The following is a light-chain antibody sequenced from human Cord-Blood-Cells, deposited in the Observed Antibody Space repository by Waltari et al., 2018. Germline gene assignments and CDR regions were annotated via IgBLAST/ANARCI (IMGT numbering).Light chain of an antibody. CDR1: QSVSSN. Sequence: DIVMTQSPATLSVSPGERATLSCRASQSVSSNLAWYQQKPGQAPRLLIYGASTRATGIPARFSGSGSGTELTLTISSLQSEDFAVYYCQQYNNWPYTFGQGTKLEIK. J-gene: IGKJ2*01. CDR3: QQYNNWPYT. CDR2: GAS. V-gene: IGKV3-15*01.